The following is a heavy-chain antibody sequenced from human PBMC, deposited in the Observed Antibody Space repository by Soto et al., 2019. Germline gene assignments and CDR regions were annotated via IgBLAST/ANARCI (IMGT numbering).Heavy chain of an antibody. Sequence: EVPLVESGGGLVQPGGSLRLSCAASGFTFRTYWLSWVRQVPGKGLEWVANINLDGSEKNYVDSVKGRFTISRDTARKSLYLQMSSLRAEDTALYYCARDGSTSWYSYDYHGMDVWGQGTTVTVSS. D-gene: IGHD5-18*01. CDR2: INLDGSEK. J-gene: IGHJ6*02. CDR3: ARDGSTSWYSYDYHGMDV. CDR1: GFTFRTYW. V-gene: IGHV3-7*05.